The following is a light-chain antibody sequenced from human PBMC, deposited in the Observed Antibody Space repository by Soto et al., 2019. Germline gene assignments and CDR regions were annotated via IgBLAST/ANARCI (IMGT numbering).Light chain of an antibody. CDR1: QSVSSSY. CDR3: QQYGRSPFT. J-gene: IGKJ3*01. Sequence: IVLTQSPGTLSLSPGERATLSCRASQSVSSSYLAWYQQKPGQAPRLLIYGASSSATGIPGRFSGSGSGTDFTLTISSLEPEDFAVYYCQQYGRSPFTCGPGTKVDIK. CDR2: GAS. V-gene: IGKV3-20*01.